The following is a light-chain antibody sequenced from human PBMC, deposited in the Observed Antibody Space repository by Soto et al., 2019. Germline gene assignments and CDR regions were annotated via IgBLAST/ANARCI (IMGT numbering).Light chain of an antibody. CDR3: QQRSTWPFT. V-gene: IGKV3-11*01. CDR1: QSISSY. CDR2: DAS. J-gene: IGKJ3*01. Sequence: EIVLTQSPATLSLSPGERATLSCRASQSISSYLAWYQQKPDQAPRLLIYDASNRATGIPARFSGSGSGTDFTLTISSLEPDDFEVYYCQQRSTWPFTFGPGTKVDIK.